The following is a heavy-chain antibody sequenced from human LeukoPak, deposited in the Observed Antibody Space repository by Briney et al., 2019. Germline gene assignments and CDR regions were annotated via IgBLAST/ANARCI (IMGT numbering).Heavy chain of an antibody. J-gene: IGHJ4*02. CDR1: GFTVGNNY. CDR2: IYSDGKT. V-gene: IGHV3-66*01. Sequence: GGSLRLSCAASGFTVGNNYMSWVRQAPGKGLEWVSVIYSDGKTYYADSVKGRFSISRDNSKNTLYLQMNSLRSEDTAVYYCARDRDDSSGYFLTYFDYWGQGTLVTVSS. D-gene: IGHD3-22*01. CDR3: ARDRDDSSGYFLTYFDY.